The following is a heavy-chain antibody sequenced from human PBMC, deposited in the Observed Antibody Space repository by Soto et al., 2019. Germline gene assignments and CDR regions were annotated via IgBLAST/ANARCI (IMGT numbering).Heavy chain of an antibody. V-gene: IGHV3-7*01. D-gene: IGHD3-22*01. CDR1: GFMFGTYW. CDR2: IKHDGNEK. CDR3: VRATLSWGHYYFRGLDV. J-gene: IGHJ6*02. Sequence: PGGSLRLSCAATGFMFGTYWMSWVRQAPGKGLEWVADIKHDGNEKYYADSVKGRFTVSRDNVKNFLHLQMSSLRGDDTGVYFCVRATLSWGHYYFRGLDVWGQGTTLTVSS.